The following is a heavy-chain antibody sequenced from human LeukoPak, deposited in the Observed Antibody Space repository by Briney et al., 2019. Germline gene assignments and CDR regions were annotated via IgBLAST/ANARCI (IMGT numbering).Heavy chain of an antibody. V-gene: IGHV1-69*13. CDR1: VGTFISYA. CDR2: IIPIFGTA. Sequence: SVKVSCKASVGTFISYAISWVRQAPGQGLEWMGGIIPIFGTANYAQKFQGRVTITADESTGTAYVELSSLRSEDTAVYYCARALSTMVRGVYYYYGMDVWGKGTTVTVSS. CDR3: ARALSTMVRGVYYYYGMDV. J-gene: IGHJ6*04. D-gene: IGHD3-10*01.